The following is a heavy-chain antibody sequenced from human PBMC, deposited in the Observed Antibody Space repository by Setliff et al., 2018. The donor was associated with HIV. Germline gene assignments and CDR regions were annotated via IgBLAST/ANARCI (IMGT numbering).Heavy chain of an antibody. Sequence: PSETLSLTCTVSGGSISSGSYYWSWIRQPAGKGLEWIGHIYTSGSTNYNPSLKSRVTISVDTSKNQFSLKLSSVTAADTAVYYCARHGLLWFGAGYNWFDPWGQGTLVTVSS. CDR1: GGSISSGSYY. V-gene: IGHV4-61*09. D-gene: IGHD3-10*01. CDR3: ARHGLLWFGAGYNWFDP. CDR2: IYTSGST. J-gene: IGHJ5*02.